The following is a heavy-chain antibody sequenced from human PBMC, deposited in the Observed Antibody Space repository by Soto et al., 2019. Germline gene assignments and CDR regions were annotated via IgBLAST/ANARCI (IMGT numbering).Heavy chain of an antibody. CDR3: ARTQPPYYGSGFDP. CDR1: GGSISSGDYY. Sequence: SETLSLTCTVSGGSISSGDYYWSWIRQPPGKGLEWIGYIYYSGSTYYNPSLKSRVTISVDTSKNQFSLKLSSVTAADTAVYYWARTQPPYYGSGFDPRGQGTPVTGSS. J-gene: IGHJ5*02. V-gene: IGHV4-30-4*01. CDR2: IYYSGST. D-gene: IGHD3-10*01.